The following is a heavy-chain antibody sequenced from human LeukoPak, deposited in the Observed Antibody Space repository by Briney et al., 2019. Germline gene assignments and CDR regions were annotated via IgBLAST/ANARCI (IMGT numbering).Heavy chain of an antibody. V-gene: IGHV1-69*13. J-gene: IGHJ5*02. D-gene: IGHD3-22*01. CDR3: ARDLSTKYYYDSSGYYWFDP. CDR1: GGTFSSYA. CDR2: IIPIFGTA. Sequence: SVKVSCKASGGTFSSYASSWVRQAPGQGLEWMGGIIPIFGTANYAQKFQGRVTITADESTSTAYMELSSLRSEDTAVYYCARDLSTKYYYDSSGYYWFDPWGQGTLVTVSS.